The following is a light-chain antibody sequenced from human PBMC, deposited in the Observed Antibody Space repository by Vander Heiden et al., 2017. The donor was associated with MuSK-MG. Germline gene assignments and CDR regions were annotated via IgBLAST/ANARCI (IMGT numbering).Light chain of an antibody. CDR3: QAWDSSTPVV. CDR1: KLGDKY. Sequence: SYELTQPPSVSVSPGQTASITCSGDKLGDKYACWYQQKPGQSPVLVIYQDSKRPSGIPERFSGSNSGNTATLTISGTQAMDEADYYCQAWDSSTPVVFGGGTKLNGL. J-gene: IGLJ2*01. CDR2: QDS. V-gene: IGLV3-1*01.